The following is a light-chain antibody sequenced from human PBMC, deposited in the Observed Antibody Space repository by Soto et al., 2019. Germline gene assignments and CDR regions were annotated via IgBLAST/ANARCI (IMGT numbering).Light chain of an antibody. Sequence: SYVLTQPPSVSVAPGQTATLTCGGYNIGRNSVHWYQQKPGQAPVLVVYSDSARPSGTPERFSGSNSENTATLTISRVDAGDEADYYCHVWDSDSDHVVFGGGTKVTVL. J-gene: IGLJ3*02. CDR2: SDS. CDR3: HVWDSDSDHVV. V-gene: IGLV3-21*02. CDR1: NIGRNS.